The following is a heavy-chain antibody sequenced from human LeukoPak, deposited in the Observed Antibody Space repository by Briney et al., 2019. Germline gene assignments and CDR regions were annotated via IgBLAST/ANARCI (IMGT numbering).Heavy chain of an antibody. J-gene: IGHJ5*02. V-gene: IGHV1-8*03. Sequence: GASVKVSCKASGYTFTSYDINWVRQATGQGLEWMGWMNPNSGNTGYAQKFQGGVTITRNTSISTAYMELSSLRSEDTAVYYCARGHSGGQWFDPWGQGTLVTVSS. D-gene: IGHD2-15*01. CDR3: ARGHSGGQWFDP. CDR1: GYTFTSYD. CDR2: MNPNSGNT.